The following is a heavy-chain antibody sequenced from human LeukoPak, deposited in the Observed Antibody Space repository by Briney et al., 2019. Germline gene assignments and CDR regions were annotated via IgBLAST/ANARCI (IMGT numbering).Heavy chain of an antibody. J-gene: IGHJ4*02. Sequence: SEILSLTCTVSGGSISSYYWSWIRQPPGKGLEWIGYIYYSGSTNYNPSLKSRITISIDTSKNQFSLRLSSVTAADTAMYYCARQWYYDSIDSWGQGTLVTVSS. V-gene: IGHV4-59*08. CDR1: GGSISSYY. CDR3: ARQWYYDSIDS. D-gene: IGHD3-22*01. CDR2: IYYSGST.